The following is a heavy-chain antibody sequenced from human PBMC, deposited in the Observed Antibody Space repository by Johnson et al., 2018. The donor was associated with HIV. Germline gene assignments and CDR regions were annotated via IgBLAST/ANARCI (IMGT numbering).Heavy chain of an antibody. CDR1: GFTFSSYW. CDR2: IKQDGSEK. D-gene: IGHD2-15*01. V-gene: IGHV3-7*01. J-gene: IGHJ3*02. Sequence: VQLVESGGGLVQPGGSLRLSCAASGFTFSSYWMSWVRQAPGKGLEWVANIKQDGSEKYYVDSVKGRFTISRDNAKNSVYLQMNSLRVEDTAVYNCARDGVVVVAGGWGAFDIWGQGTMVTVSS. CDR3: ARDGVVVVAGGWGAFDI.